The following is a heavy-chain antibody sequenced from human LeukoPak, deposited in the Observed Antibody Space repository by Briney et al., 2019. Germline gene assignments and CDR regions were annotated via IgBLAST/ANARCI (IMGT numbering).Heavy chain of an antibody. V-gene: IGHV4-59*12. CDR3: ARLTATVVTPPLAFDI. J-gene: IGHJ3*02. Sequence: SETLSLTCTVSGGSISGYYWSWIRQPPGKGLEWIGYIYYSGNTNYNPSLKSRVTMSVDTSQNQFSLNLSSVTAADTAVYYCARLTATVVTPPLAFDIWGQGTMVTVSS. CDR1: GGSISGYY. CDR2: IYYSGNT. D-gene: IGHD5-18*01.